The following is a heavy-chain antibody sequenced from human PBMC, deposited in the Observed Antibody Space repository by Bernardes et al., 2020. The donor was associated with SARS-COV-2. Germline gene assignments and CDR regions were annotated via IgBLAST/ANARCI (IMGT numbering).Heavy chain of an antibody. D-gene: IGHD2-2*01. CDR1: GFTFSSYA. CDR2: ISSNGGST. Sequence: VGSLILSCSASGFTFSSYAMHWVRQAPGKGLEYVSAISSNGGSTYYADSVKGRFTISRDNSKNTLYLQMSSLRAEDTAVYYCARDKIPAAIGRYYYYGMDVWGQGTTVTVSS. V-gene: IGHV3-64D*06. CDR3: ARDKIPAAIGRYYYYGMDV. J-gene: IGHJ6*02.